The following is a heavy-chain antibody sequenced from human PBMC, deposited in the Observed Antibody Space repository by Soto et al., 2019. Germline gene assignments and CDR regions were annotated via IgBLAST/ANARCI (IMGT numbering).Heavy chain of an antibody. CDR1: GFTFSSYA. Sequence: PGGSLRLSCAASGFTFSSYAMSWVRQAPGKGLEWVSAISGSGGSTYYADSVKGRFTISRDNSKNTLYLQMNSLRAEDTAVYYCAKYSSSSGYYYYYYGMDVWGQGTTVTVSS. CDR2: ISGSGGST. D-gene: IGHD6-6*01. J-gene: IGHJ6*02. V-gene: IGHV3-23*01. CDR3: AKYSSSSGYYYYYYGMDV.